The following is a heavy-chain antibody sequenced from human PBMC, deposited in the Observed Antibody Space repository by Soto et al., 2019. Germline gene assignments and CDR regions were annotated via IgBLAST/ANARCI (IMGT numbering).Heavy chain of an antibody. J-gene: IGHJ4*02. V-gene: IGHV4-34*01. CDR1: GGSFSGYY. CDR2: INHSGST. D-gene: IGHD5-12*01. CDR3: ASMVARYFDY. Sequence: SETLSLTCAVYGGSFSGYYWSWIRQPPGKGLEWIGEINHSGSTNYNPSLKSRVTISVDTSKNQFSLKLSSVTAADTAVYYCASMVARYFDYWGQGTLVTVSS.